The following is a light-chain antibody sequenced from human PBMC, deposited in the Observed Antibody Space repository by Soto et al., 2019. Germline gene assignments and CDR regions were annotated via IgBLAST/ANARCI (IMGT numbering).Light chain of an antibody. CDR3: CAYAGSYTHG. Sequence: QSALTQPRSVSGSPGQSVTSSCTGTSSDVGGYNYVSWYQQHPGKAPKLMIYDVSKRPSGVPDRFSGSKSGNTASLTISGLQAEDEADYYCCAYAGSYTHGFGTGTKVTVL. V-gene: IGLV2-11*01. CDR1: SSDVGGYNY. CDR2: DVS. J-gene: IGLJ1*01.